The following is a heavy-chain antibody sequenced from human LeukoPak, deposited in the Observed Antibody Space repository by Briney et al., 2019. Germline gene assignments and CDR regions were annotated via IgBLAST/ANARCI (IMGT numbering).Heavy chain of an antibody. CDR2: INYSGNT. V-gene: IGHV4-4*02. J-gene: IGHJ4*02. D-gene: IGHD1-1*01. CDR1: GGSISSSNW. Sequence: SGTLSLTCAVSGGSISSSNWWSWVRQPPGKGLEWIGSINYSGNTYYNPSLKNRVTISVDTSKNQFSLKLSSVTAADTAVYYCARSLSTTGLRWGQGTLVTVSS. CDR3: ARSLSTTGLR.